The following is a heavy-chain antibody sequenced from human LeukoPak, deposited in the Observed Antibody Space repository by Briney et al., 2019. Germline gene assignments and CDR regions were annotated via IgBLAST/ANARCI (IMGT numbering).Heavy chain of an antibody. D-gene: IGHD4-11*01. V-gene: IGHV4-4*07. CDR2: IYTSGST. Sequence: PSETLSLTCTVSVGSISSYYWSWIRQPAGKGLEWIGRIYTSGSTNYNPSLKSRVTMSVDTSKNQFSLKLSSVTAADTAVYYCARVTPDYLNYYYYMDVWGKGTTVTVSS. CDR3: ARVTPDYLNYYYYMDV. J-gene: IGHJ6*03. CDR1: VGSISSYY.